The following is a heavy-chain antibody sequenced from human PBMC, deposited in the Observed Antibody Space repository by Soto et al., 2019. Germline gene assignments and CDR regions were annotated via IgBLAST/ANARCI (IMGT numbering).Heavy chain of an antibody. CDR1: GFTFSSYA. CDR3: ARSAYSSGWYTRHYYYGMDV. J-gene: IGHJ6*02. D-gene: IGHD6-19*01. V-gene: IGHV3-30-3*01. CDR2: ISYDGSNK. Sequence: GGSLRLSCAASGFTFSSYAMHWVRQAPGKGLEWVAVISYDGSNKYYADSVKGRFTISRDNSKNTLYLQMNSLRAEDTAVYYCARSAYSSGWYTRHYYYGMDVWGQGTTVSVSS.